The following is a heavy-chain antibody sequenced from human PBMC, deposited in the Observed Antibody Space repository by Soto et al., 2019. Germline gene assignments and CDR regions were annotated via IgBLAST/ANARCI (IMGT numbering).Heavy chain of an antibody. D-gene: IGHD1-26*01. CDR2: INSDGSST. CDR1: GFTFTRYS. J-gene: IGHJ4*02. CDR3: ARTVGATFVTYFDY. Sequence: PGGSLRLSCAASGFTFTRYSMNWVRQAPGKGLVWVSRINSDGSSTSYADSVKGRFTISRDNAKNTLYLQMNSLRAEDTAVYYCARTVGATFVTYFDYWGQGTLVTVSS. V-gene: IGHV3-74*01.